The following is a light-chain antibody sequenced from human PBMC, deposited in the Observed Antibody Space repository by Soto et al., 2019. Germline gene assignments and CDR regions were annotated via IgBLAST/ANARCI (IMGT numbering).Light chain of an antibody. CDR3: QQSYSTPPT. V-gene: IGKV1-39*01. CDR1: QSIGIY. CDR2: AAS. Sequence: DIQMTQSPSSLSASVGDRVIITCRASQSIGIYLNWYRQKPGKAPKLLISAASRLQSGAPSRFSGSGSGTDFTLTISSLQPEDFATYSCQQSYSTPPTFGQGTKVEVK. J-gene: IGKJ1*01.